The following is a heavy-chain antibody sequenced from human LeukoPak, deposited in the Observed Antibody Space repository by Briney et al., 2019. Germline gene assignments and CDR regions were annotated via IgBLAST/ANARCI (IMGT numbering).Heavy chain of an antibody. CDR2: IYPGDSDT. J-gene: IGHJ4*02. Sequence: GESLKISCKASGYTFTSYWIGWVRQMPGKGLEWMGIIYPGDSDTRYTPSFQGQVTISADKSSSTAYLQRSSLKASDTAMYYCARLTDHSFDYWGQGTLVTVSS. CDR3: ARLTDHSFDY. CDR1: GYTFTSYW. D-gene: IGHD4-11*01. V-gene: IGHV5-51*01.